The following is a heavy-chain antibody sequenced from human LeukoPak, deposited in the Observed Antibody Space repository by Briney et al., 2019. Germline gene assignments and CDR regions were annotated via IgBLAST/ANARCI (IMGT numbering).Heavy chain of an antibody. CDR2: IIPIFGIA. CDR3: ARVEGPYYYDSSGYQTGAFDI. CDR1: GGTFSSYA. J-gene: IGHJ3*02. V-gene: IGHV1-69*10. Sequence: ASVKVSCKASGGTFSSYAISWVRQAPGQGVEWMGGIIPIFGIANYTQKFQGRVTITADKSTSTAYMELSSLRSEDTAVYYCARVEGPYYYDSSGYQTGAFDIWGQGTMVTVSS. D-gene: IGHD3-22*01.